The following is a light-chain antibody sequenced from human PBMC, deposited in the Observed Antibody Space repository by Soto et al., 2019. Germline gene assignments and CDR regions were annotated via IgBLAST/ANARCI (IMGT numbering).Light chain of an antibody. CDR1: QSVLYSSNNKDF. CDR2: WAS. V-gene: IGKV4-1*01. CDR3: QHYYSTPPT. Sequence: DIVMTQSPDSLAVSLGERATINCKSSQSVLYSSNNKDFLAWYQQKPGQPPKLLIYWASTRESGVPDRFSGSGSGTDFTLTISSLQAEDVAVYYCQHYYSTPPTFDQGTKVEIK. J-gene: IGKJ1*01.